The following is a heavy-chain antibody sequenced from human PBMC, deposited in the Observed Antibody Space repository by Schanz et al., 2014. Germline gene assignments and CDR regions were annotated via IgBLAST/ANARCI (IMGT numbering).Heavy chain of an antibody. V-gene: IGHV3-15*01. CDR2: IKSKVDGGTT. Sequence: EVHLEESGGGVVRPGGSLRLSCAASGFTFSDHYMDWVRQAPGKGLEWVGRIKSKVDGGTTDNAAPVQGRFTISRDNSKNTLYLQMNSLRAEDTAVYYCARTTNPFNFDSWPYLDYWGQGTLVTVSS. J-gene: IGHJ4*02. CDR1: GFTFSDHY. D-gene: IGHD3-9*01. CDR3: ARTTNPFNFDSWPYLDY.